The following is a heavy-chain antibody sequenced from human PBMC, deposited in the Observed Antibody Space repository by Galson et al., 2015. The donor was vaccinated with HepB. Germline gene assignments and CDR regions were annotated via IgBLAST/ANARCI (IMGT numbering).Heavy chain of an antibody. J-gene: IGHJ2*01. CDR1: GFTFSSYS. CDR3: ARDSPESSSTHWYFDL. V-gene: IGHV3-21*01. D-gene: IGHD6-6*01. Sequence: SLRLSCAASGFTFSSYSMNWVRQAPGKGLEWVSSISSSSSYIYYADSVKGRFTISRDNAKNSLYLQMNSLRAEDTAVYYCARDSPESSSTHWYFDLWGRGTLVTVSS. CDR2: ISSSSSYI.